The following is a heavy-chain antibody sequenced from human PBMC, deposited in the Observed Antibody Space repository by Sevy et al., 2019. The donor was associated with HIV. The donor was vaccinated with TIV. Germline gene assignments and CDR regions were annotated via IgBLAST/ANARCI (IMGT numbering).Heavy chain of an antibody. J-gene: IGHJ4*02. CDR1: GGSISSDSYF. CDR2: IHASGST. CDR3: ARERGSNILTLGLDF. D-gene: IGHD3-9*01. V-gene: IGHV4-61*02. Sequence: SETLSLTCTVSGGSISSDSYFWNWIRQPAGKGLEWIGRIHASGSTIYNPSLKSRATMSVDKSKNQFSLRLTSVTAADTAVYFCARERGSNILTLGLDFWGQGSLVTVSS.